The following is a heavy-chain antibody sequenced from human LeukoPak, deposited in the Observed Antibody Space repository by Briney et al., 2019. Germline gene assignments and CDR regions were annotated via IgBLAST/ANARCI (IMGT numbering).Heavy chain of an antibody. J-gene: IGHJ4*02. Sequence: PGGSLRLSCAASGFTFSNAWMSWVRQAPGKGLEWVGRIKSKTDGGTTDYAAPVKGRFTISRDDSKNTLYLQMNSLKTEDTAVYYCTADFSGNYFPGGYWGQGTLVTVSS. CDR1: GFTFSNAW. CDR3: TADFSGNYFPGGY. D-gene: IGHD1-26*01. V-gene: IGHV3-15*01. CDR2: IKSKTDGGTT.